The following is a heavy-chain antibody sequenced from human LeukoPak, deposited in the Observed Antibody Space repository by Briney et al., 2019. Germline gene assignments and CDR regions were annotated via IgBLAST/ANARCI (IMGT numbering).Heavy chain of an antibody. J-gene: IGHJ4*02. CDR3: ARGRYDFWSGYPNYYFDY. CDR1: SYTFTNYG. D-gene: IGHD3-3*01. Sequence: ASVKVSCKASSYTFTNYGINWVRQAPGQGLEWMGWISPYNENRKYAQKFQGRVTMTRDMSTSTVYMELSSLRSEDTAVYYCARGRYDFWSGYPNYYFDYWGQGTLVTVSS. CDR2: ISPYNENR. V-gene: IGHV1-18*01.